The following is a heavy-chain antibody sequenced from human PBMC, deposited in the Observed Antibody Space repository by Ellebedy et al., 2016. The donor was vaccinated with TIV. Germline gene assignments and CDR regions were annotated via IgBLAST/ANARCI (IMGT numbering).Heavy chain of an antibody. CDR2: INPNSGGT. CDR3: ARDHYYDSRGVGGMDV. J-gene: IGHJ6*02. Sequence: AASVKVSCKASGYTFTGYYMHWVRQAPGQGLEWMGWINPNSGGTNYAQKFQGWVTMTRETSISTAYMELSRLRSDDTAVYYCARDHYYDSRGVGGMDVWGQGTTVTVSS. V-gene: IGHV1-2*04. CDR1: GYTFTGYY. D-gene: IGHD3-22*01.